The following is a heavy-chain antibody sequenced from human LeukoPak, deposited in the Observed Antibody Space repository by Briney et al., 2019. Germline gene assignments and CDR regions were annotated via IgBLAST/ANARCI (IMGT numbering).Heavy chain of an antibody. J-gene: IGHJ4*02. CDR3: AKRSADYGDCSDY. CDR1: GFTFSSYG. D-gene: IGHD4-17*01. CDR2: ISYDGSNK. Sequence: GGSLRLSCAASGFTFSSYGMHWVRQAPGKGLEWVAVISYDGSNKYYADSVKGRFTISRDNSKNTLYLQMNSLRAEDTAVYYCAKRSADYGDCSDYWGQGTLVTVSS. V-gene: IGHV3-30*18.